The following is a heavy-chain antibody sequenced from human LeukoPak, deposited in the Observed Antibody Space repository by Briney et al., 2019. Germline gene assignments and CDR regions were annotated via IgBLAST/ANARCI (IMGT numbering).Heavy chain of an antibody. CDR1: GFTFSSYA. D-gene: IGHD1-26*01. J-gene: IGHJ6*03. CDR3: ATQSGSYYFEVFHYFYMDV. CDR2: ISGSCGST. V-gene: IGHV3-23*01. Sequence: GGSLRLSCAASGFTFSSYAMSWVRQAPGKGLEWVSVISGSCGSTYYADSVKGRFTISRDNSKNTLYLQMNSLRAEDTAVYYCATQSGSYYFEVFHYFYMDVWGKGTTVTVSS.